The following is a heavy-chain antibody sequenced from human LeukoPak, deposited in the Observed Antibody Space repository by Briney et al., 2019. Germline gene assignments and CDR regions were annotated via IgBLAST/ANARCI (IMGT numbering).Heavy chain of an antibody. D-gene: IGHD2-15*01. CDR1: GYTFTSYA. Sequence: ASVKVSCKAPGYTFTSYAMNWVRQAPGQGLEWMGWINTNTGNPTYAQGFTGRFVFSLDTSVSTAYLQISSLKAEDTAVYYCARDGVVAAIYYYYYYMDVWGKGTTVTVSS. V-gene: IGHV7-4-1*02. J-gene: IGHJ6*03. CDR2: INTNTGNP. CDR3: ARDGVVAAIYYYYYYMDV.